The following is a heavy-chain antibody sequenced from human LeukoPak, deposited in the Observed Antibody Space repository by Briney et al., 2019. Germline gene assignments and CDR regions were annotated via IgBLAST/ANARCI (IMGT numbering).Heavy chain of an antibody. Sequence: PGGSLRLSCAASGFTFSSYEMNRVRQAPGKELEWVSYISSSGSTIYHADSVKGRFTISRDNAKNSLYLQMNSLRAEDTAVYYCARDWDLYGMDVWGQGTTVTVSS. V-gene: IGHV3-48*03. CDR2: ISSSGSTI. J-gene: IGHJ6*02. D-gene: IGHD1-26*01. CDR1: GFTFSSYE. CDR3: ARDWDLYGMDV.